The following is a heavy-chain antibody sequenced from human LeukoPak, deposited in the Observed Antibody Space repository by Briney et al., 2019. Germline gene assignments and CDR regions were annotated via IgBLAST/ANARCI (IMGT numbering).Heavy chain of an antibody. CDR1: GFTFSNLP. CDR2: ISGPGGST. V-gene: IGHV3-23*01. J-gene: IGHJ6*03. CDR3: GPTLGYNYYMGV. D-gene: IGHD3-10*01. Sequence: GGSLRLSCAASGFTFSNLPMSWVRQAPGKGLDWVSAISGPGGSTYYAESVKDRFTISRDNSKNTLYLQMSSLRAEDTAVYYCGPTLGYNYYMGVWGKGTTVTVSS.